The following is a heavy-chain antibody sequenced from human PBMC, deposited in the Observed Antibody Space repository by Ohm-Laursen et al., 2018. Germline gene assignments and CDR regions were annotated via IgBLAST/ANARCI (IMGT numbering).Heavy chain of an antibody. V-gene: IGHV3-48*04. CDR1: GFTFSSYS. CDR3: ARTVDY. D-gene: IGHD4-17*01. CDR2: ISSSSSTI. J-gene: IGHJ4*02. Sequence: SLRLSCSASGFTFSSYSMNWVRQAPGKGLEWVSYISSSSSTIYYADSVKGRFTISRDNAKNSLYLQMNSLRAEDTAVYYCARTVDYWGQGTLVTVSS.